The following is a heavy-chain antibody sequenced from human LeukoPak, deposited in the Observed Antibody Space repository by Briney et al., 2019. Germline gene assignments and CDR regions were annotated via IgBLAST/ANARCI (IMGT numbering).Heavy chain of an antibody. CDR1: GFTFRSYA. J-gene: IGHJ4*02. V-gene: IGHV3-21*04. D-gene: IGHD2-15*01. CDR2: ISSSSSYI. Sequence: GGSLRLSCAASGFTFRSYAMSWVRQSPGKGLEWVSSISSSSSYIYYADSVKGRFTISRDNAKNSLYLQMNSLRAEDTAVYYCAKAVLKGYFDYWGQGTLVAVSS. CDR3: AKAVLKGYFDY.